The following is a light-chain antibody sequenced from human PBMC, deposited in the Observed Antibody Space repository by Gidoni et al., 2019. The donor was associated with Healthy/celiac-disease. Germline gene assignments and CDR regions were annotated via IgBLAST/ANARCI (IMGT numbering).Light chain of an antibody. Sequence: QSVLTQPPSVSGAPGQRVTISCTGSSSNIGAGYDVHWYQQLPETAPKLLIYGNSNRPSGVPDQFSDAKSGTSASLAITGLQAEDEADYYCQSYDSSLSGSVFGGGTKLTVL. CDR3: QSYDSSLSGSV. J-gene: IGLJ2*01. CDR1: SSNIGAGYD. V-gene: IGLV1-40*01. CDR2: GNS.